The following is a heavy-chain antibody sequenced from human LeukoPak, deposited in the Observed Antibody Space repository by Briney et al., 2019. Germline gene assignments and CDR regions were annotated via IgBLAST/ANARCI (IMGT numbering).Heavy chain of an antibody. V-gene: IGHV1-2*02. CDR1: GYTFTGYY. CDR3: ARDWEMDYYDSSGYYYFFLRN. Sequence: ASVTVSCKASGYTFTGYYMHWVRQAPGQGLEWMGWINPNSGGTNYTQKFQGRVTMTRDTSIRTAYMELSRLRSDHTAVYYCARDWEMDYYDSSGYYYFFLRNWGQETLIIVSS. CDR2: INPNSGGT. D-gene: IGHD3-22*01. J-gene: IGHJ4*02.